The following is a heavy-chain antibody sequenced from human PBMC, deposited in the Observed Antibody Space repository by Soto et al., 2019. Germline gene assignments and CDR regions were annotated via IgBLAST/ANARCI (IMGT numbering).Heavy chain of an antibody. V-gene: IGHV4-61*01. CDR1: GGSVSGGSYY. Sequence: SETLSLTCTVSGGSVSGGSYYWSWIRQPPGKGLEWIGYIDYSGSTNYNPSLKSRVTISVDTSKNQFFLRLSSVTAADTAVYYCARDWGVGGSYKFLSGMDVLGPGATVRVSS. CDR3: ARDWGVGGSYKFLSGMDV. J-gene: IGHJ6*01. D-gene: IGHD1-26*01. CDR2: IDYSGST.